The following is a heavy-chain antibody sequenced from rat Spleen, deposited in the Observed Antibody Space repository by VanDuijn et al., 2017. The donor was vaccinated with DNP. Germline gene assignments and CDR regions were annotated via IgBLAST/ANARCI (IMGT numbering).Heavy chain of an antibody. CDR3: ARRWNSGCDY. J-gene: IGHJ2*01. V-gene: IGHV5S13*01. CDR1: GFTFNNHG. D-gene: IGHD4-4*01. CDR2: ISTGGDNT. Sequence: EVQLVESGGGLVQPGRSLKLSCEASGFTFNNHGMAWVRQTPTKGLEWVAFISTGGDNTYYRDSVKGRFTISRDNAKNTQYLQMDSLRSEDTATYYCARRWNSGCDYWGQGVMVTVSS.